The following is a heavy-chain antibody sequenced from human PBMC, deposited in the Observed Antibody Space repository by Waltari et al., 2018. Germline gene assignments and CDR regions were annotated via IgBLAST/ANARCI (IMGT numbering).Heavy chain of an antibody. CDR1: GYTFTTYA. CDR3: ARVGFADPRRPLQN. CDR2: INAGNGNT. J-gene: IGHJ1*01. Sequence: QVQFVQSGAEVKKPGASVRVSCKASGYTFTTYAIHWVRQAHGQRLEWMGWINAGNGNTENAQKFQARVTITRDTSARTVYMELSSLRSEDTAVYFCARVGFADPRRPLQNWGQGTLVTVSS. D-gene: IGHD3-10*01. V-gene: IGHV1-3*01.